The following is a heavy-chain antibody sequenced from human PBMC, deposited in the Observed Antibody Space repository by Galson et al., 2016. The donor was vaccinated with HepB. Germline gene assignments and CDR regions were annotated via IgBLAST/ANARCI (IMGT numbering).Heavy chain of an antibody. Sequence: SVKVSCKASGYTFTSYGISWVRQAPGQGLEWMGWISAYNGNTNYAQKLQGRVTMTTDTSTSTAYMELRSLRSDDTAVYYCAKDPFPNNKAVAANWFDPWGQGTLVTVSS. V-gene: IGHV1-18*01. CDR2: ISAYNGNT. CDR1: GYTFTSYG. D-gene: IGHD6-19*01. J-gene: IGHJ5*02. CDR3: AKDPFPNNKAVAANWFDP.